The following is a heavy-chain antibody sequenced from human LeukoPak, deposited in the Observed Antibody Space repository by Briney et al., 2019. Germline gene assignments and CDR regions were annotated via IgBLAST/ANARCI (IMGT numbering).Heavy chain of an antibody. V-gene: IGHV3-7*01. J-gene: IGHJ4*01. CDR3: TQNLVAAAGGH. CDR2: IKPDGSVG. Sequence: GGCLSLSCAASGFTCSNYWMTCVRQAPGKGLEWVANIKPDGSVGYYVDSVRGRFIISRDNAGNSLYLQMNSLRVEDTAVYYCTQNLVAAAGGHWGHGTLLIVSS. CDR1: GFTCSNYW. D-gene: IGHD6-13*01.